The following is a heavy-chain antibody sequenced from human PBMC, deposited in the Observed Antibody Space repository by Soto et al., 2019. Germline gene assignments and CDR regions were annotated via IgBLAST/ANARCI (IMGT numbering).Heavy chain of an antibody. J-gene: IGHJ4*02. CDR2: ISSDGHHQ. V-gene: IGHV3-30*03. CDR3: SRGTYYPQSSGPHADY. CDR1: GFSFNDYA. D-gene: IGHD3-22*01. Sequence: QVQLVESGGGEVQPGGSLRVSCVTSGFSFNDYAMYWVRQAPGQGLEWVAIISSDGHHQFYLDNLRGRFTVSRDNSKNALYLQMNSLRPEDTAVYYCSRGTYYPQSSGPHADYWGPGTVVTVSS.